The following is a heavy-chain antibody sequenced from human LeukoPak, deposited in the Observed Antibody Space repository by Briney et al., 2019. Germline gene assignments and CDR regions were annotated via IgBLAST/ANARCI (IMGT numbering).Heavy chain of an antibody. V-gene: IGHV4-39*01. Sequence: SETLSLTCTVFGGSISSSSHYWAWIRQPPGKGLEWIGNIYYSGSAYYNPSLKRRVTISVDTYKNQFSLKLSSVTATDTAVYYCARSGWFAPHDYWGQGSLVTVSS. D-gene: IGHD6-19*01. CDR1: GGSISSSSHY. J-gene: IGHJ4*02. CDR2: IYYSGSA. CDR3: ARSGWFAPHDY.